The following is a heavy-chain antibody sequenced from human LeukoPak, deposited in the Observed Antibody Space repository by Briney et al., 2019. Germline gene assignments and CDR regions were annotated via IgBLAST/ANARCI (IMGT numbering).Heavy chain of an antibody. V-gene: IGHV3-23*01. J-gene: IGHJ4*02. CDR3: ARDWGYSSGWNYGDY. Sequence: GRSLRLSCAASGFIFSSYAMSWVRQAPGKGLEWVSGISGSGGNTYYADSVKGRFTISRDNSKNTLYLQMNSLRAEDTAVYYCARDWGYSSGWNYGDYWGQGTLVAVSS. D-gene: IGHD6-19*01. CDR2: ISGSGGNT. CDR1: GFIFSSYA.